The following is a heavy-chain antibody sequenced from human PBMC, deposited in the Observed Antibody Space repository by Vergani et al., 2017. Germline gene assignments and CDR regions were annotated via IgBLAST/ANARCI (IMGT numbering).Heavy chain of an antibody. CDR1: GFTFSNSA. Sequence: EVHLLESGGGLVQSGGSLRLSCEASGFTFSNSAVSWVRQAPGRGLAWVASISGPGLSTYYADSVKGRFSIPRDNSKNTVFLQMHSLRAEDTAICYCVREKIDWGSYFCDSWGHGILGTVSS. J-gene: IGHJ5*01. CDR3: VREKIDWGSYFCDS. D-gene: IGHD7-27*01. CDR2: ISGPGLST. V-gene: IGHV3-23*01.